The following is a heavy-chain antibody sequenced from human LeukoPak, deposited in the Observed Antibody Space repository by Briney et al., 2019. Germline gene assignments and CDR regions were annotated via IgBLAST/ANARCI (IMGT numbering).Heavy chain of an antibody. V-gene: IGHV1-46*01. J-gene: IGHJ4*02. CDR2: ISPRDGNT. CDR1: VYTFTHYY. Sequence: SSVNVSCEASVYTFTHYYIHWVRQAAGREREGVGVISPRDGNTNYPQKFHDRLTMTRETSTHTVYMELTSLRSKETAGYFLAWEEVGGYFDHWGQGCMVTV. CDR3: AWEEVGGYFDH. D-gene: IGHD6-19*01.